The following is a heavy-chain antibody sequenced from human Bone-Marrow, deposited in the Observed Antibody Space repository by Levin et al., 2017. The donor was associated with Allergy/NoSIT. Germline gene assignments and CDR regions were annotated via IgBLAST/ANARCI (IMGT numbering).Heavy chain of an antibody. CDR1: GFTFSSYD. V-gene: IGHV3-13*04. Sequence: PGGSLRLSCAASGFTFSSYDMHWVRQATGKGLEWVSAIGTAGDTYYPGSVKGRFTISRENAKNSLYLQMNSLRAGDTAVYYCARDRVVSRDYYGMDVWGQGTTVTVSS. J-gene: IGHJ6*02. CDR3: ARDRVVSRDYYGMDV. D-gene: IGHD2-8*02. CDR2: IGTAGDT.